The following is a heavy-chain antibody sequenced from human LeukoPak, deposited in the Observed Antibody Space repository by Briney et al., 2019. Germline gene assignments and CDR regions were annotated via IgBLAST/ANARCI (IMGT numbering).Heavy chain of an antibody. CDR1: GYTFAAYF. Sequence: ASVKVSCKASGYTFAAYFIHWVRQAPGQGLEWMGRINPNGGDTNYAQKFQGRVTMTGDTSISTAYMELSSLRSDDTAMYYCARVGFTTNWSNFDYWGQGTLVTVSS. J-gene: IGHJ4*02. CDR3: ARVGFTTNWSNFDY. V-gene: IGHV1-2*06. D-gene: IGHD6-13*01. CDR2: INPNGGDT.